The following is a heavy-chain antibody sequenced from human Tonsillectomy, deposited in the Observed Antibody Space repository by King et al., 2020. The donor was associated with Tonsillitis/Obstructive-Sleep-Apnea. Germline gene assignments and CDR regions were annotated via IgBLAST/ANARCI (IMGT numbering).Heavy chain of an antibody. CDR2: ISWDGGSP. J-gene: IGHJ4*02. D-gene: IGHD2-15*01. V-gene: IGHV3-43*01. CDR1: GFTFDDYT. CDR3: AKGGTAAGTFDY. Sequence: VQLVESGGVVVQPGGSLRLSCAASGFTFDDYTMHWVRQAPGKVLGGGSVISWDGGSPYYADSVKGRFGISRDNSKNSLYLQINSLGTEDTALYYCAKGGTAAGTFDYWGQGTLVTVSS.